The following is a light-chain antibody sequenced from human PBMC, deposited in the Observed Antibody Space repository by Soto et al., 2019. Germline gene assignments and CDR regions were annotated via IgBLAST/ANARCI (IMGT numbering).Light chain of an antibody. Sequence: QLVLTQPASVSGSPGQSITISCTGTSSDVGGYNYVSWYQQHPGKAPKLLIFEVSNRPSGVSNRFSGSKSDNTASLTISGLQAEDEADYYCSSYTSSSTLYVFGTGTKLTVL. CDR1: SSDVGGYNY. CDR3: SSYTSSSTLYV. V-gene: IGLV2-14*01. J-gene: IGLJ1*01. CDR2: EVS.